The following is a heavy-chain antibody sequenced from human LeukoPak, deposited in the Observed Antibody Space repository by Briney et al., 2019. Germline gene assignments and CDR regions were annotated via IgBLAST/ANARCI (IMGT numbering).Heavy chain of an antibody. CDR1: GFTFSSYS. Sequence: GGSLRLSCAASGFTFSSYSMNWVRQAPGKGLEWVSHIGRGITYADSVKGRFTISRDNTKNSVYLQMNSLRAEDTAVYCTRDAPAGEKPEYFFDYWGQGTLVTVSS. CDR2: IGRGIT. CDR3: TRDAPAGEKPEYFFDY. V-gene: IGHV3-48*04. J-gene: IGHJ4*02.